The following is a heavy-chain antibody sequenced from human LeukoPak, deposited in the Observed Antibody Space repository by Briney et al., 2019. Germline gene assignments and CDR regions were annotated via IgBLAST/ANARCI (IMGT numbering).Heavy chain of an antibody. CDR3: ANGITRKAFDI. V-gene: IGHV4-59*01. CDR1: GGSISSYY. Sequence: PSETLSLTCTVSGGSISSYYWSWIRQPPRKGLEWIGYIYYSGSTNYNPSLKSRVTISVDTSKNHFSLKLSSVTAADTAVYYCANGITRKAFDIWGQGTMVTVSS. J-gene: IGHJ3*02. CDR2: IYYSGST. D-gene: IGHD3-10*01.